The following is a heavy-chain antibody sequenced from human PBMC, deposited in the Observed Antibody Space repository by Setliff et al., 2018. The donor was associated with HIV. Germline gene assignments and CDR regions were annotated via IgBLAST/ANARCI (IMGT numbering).Heavy chain of an antibody. CDR1: GYTFTNYD. D-gene: IGHD1-1*01. CDR2: MNPNSGNT. V-gene: IGHV1-8*02. Sequence: SVKVSCKASGYTFTNYDINWVRQATGQGLEWMGRMNPNSGNTEYAQQFQGRVTMTRNTSISTAYMELSSLRSEDTAIYYCARGHSGNDYWGQGTLVTVSS. J-gene: IGHJ4*02. CDR3: ARGHSGNDY.